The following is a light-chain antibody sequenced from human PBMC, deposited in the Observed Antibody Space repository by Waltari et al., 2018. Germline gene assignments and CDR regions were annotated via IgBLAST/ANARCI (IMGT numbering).Light chain of an antibody. CDR1: SSDVGSYNV. Sequence: QSALTQPASVSGSPRQSITISCTGTSSDVGSYNVVSWYQQYPGKAPKLRIYEGSKRPSGFSNRFAGSKSGNTASLTISGLQAEDEADYYCCSYAGSNSVVFGGGTKLTVL. CDR2: EGS. J-gene: IGLJ2*01. V-gene: IGLV2-23*01. CDR3: CSYAGSNSVV.